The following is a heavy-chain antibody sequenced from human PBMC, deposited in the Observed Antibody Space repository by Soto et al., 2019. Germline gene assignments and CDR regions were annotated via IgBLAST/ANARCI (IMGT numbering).Heavy chain of an antibody. Sequence: GGSLRLSCAASGLNVSYNYMNWVRQAPGKGLEWVSFISSSGSTIYYADSVKGRFTFSRDNAKNSLYLQMNSLRAEDTAVYYCARDGEGYDSSGYYSDIWGQGTVVTVSS. V-gene: IGHV3-48*03. CDR3: ARDGEGYDSSGYYSDI. J-gene: IGHJ3*02. D-gene: IGHD3-22*01. CDR1: GLNVSYNY. CDR2: ISSSGSTI.